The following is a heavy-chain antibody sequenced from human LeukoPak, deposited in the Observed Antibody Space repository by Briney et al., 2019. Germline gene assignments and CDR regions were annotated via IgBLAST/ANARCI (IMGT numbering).Heavy chain of an antibody. Sequence: PGGSLRLSCAASGFTFSNYRMNWVRQAPGKGLEWVANIKQDGSEKYYVDSVKGRFTISRDNAKNSLYLQMNSLRAEDTAVYYCARDLYRIVVVPHYFDYWGQGTLVTVSS. CDR1: GFTFSNYR. CDR2: IKQDGSEK. J-gene: IGHJ4*02. D-gene: IGHD3-22*01. V-gene: IGHV3-7*01. CDR3: ARDLYRIVVVPHYFDY.